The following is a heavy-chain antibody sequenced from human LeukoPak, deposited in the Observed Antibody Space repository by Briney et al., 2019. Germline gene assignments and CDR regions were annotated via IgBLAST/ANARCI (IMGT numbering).Heavy chain of an antibody. Sequence: PSETLSLTCTVSGGSISSYYWSWIRQPPGKGLEWIGYIYYSGSTNYNPSLKSRVTISVDTSKNQFSLKLSSVTAADTAVYYCARAPVLRFLEWLSGGHWFDPWGQGTLVTVSS. D-gene: IGHD3-3*01. J-gene: IGHJ5*02. V-gene: IGHV4-59*01. CDR3: ARAPVLRFLEWLSGGHWFDP. CDR2: IYYSGST. CDR1: GGSISSYY.